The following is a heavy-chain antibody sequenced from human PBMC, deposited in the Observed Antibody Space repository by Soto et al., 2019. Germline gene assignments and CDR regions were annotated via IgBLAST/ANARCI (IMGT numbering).Heavy chain of an antibody. CDR2: IYHSGST. CDR3: ARALGWFGELLGGYYFDY. V-gene: IGHV4-30-2*01. CDR1: GGSISSGGYS. J-gene: IGHJ4*02. D-gene: IGHD3-10*01. Sequence: QLQLQESGSGLVKPSQTLSLTCAVSGGSISSGGYSWSWIRQPPGKGLEWIGYIYHSGSTYYNPSLKSRVTISVDRSKNQFSLKRSSVTAADTAVYYCARALGWFGELLGGYYFDYWGQGTLVTVSS.